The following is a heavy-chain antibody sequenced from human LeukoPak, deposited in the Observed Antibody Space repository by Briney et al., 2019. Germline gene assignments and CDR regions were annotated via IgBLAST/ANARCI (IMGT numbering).Heavy chain of an antibody. CDR3: ARGDSSSSAFYYYGMDV. D-gene: IGHD6-6*01. CDR1: GYTFTNYA. J-gene: IGHJ6*02. CDR2: INTGNGHA. V-gene: IGHV1-3*04. Sequence: GASVKVSCRTSGYTFTNYAMHWVRQAPGHRLEWMGWINTGNGHAKYLRKFQGRVTITRDTSASTAYIQLRSLRSEDTAVYYCARGDSSSSAFYYYGMDVWGQGTTVTVSS.